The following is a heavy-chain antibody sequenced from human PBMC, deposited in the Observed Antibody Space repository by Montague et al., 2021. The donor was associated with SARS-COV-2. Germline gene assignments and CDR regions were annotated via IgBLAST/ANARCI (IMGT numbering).Heavy chain of an antibody. J-gene: IGHJ6*02. V-gene: IGHV4-39*07. CDR3: TRVGREQLVRLSGMDV. CDR1: GGSISSSSYY. CDR2: IYYSGST. Sequence: SETLSLTCTVSGGSISSSSYYWGWIRQPPGKGLEWIGSIYYSGSTNYNPSLKSRVTISVDTPKYQFSLKLSSVTAAATAVYYCTRVGREQLVRLSGMDVWGQGTTVTVSS. D-gene: IGHD6-13*01.